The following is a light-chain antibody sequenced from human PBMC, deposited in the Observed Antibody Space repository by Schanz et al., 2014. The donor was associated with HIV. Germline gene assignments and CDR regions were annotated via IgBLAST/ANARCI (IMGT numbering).Light chain of an antibody. CDR1: GSDFGGHDY. V-gene: IGLV2-11*01. J-gene: IGLJ3*02. CDR3: SSYAGSNNFWV. Sequence: QSVLTQPRSVSGSPGQSVSIFCTGTGSDFGGHDYVSWYQHHPGKAPKVIIYDVSVRPSGVSDRFSGSKSGNTASLTISGLRAEDEADCYCSSYAGSNNFWVFGGGTKLTVL. CDR2: DVS.